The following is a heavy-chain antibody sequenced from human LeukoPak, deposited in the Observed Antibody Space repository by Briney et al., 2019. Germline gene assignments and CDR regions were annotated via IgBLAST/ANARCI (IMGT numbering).Heavy chain of an antibody. Sequence: PGGSLRLSCAASGFTFSSYSMNWVRQAPGKGLEWVSHISHTGDIKYADSVKGRFTISRDNSKNSQYLQMTGLRAEDTAVYYCARSSGSYRPFDSWGQGILVTVSS. CDR2: ISHTGDI. J-gene: IGHJ5*01. CDR1: GFTFSSYS. D-gene: IGHD3-22*01. CDR3: ARSSGSYRPFDS. V-gene: IGHV3-48*04.